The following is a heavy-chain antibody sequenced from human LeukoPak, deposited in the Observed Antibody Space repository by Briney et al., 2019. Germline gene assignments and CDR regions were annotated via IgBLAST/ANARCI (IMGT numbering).Heavy chain of an antibody. D-gene: IGHD3-22*01. J-gene: IGHJ4*02. CDR1: GFTFSSYG. CDR3: AKDDTSGYYYVDY. Sequence: GRSLRLSCAASGFTFSSYGMHWARQAPGKGLEWVAVISYDGSKKYYADSVKGRFTISRDNSENTVYLQMNSLRAEDTAVYYCAKDDTSGYYYVDYWGQGTLVTVSS. V-gene: IGHV3-30*18. CDR2: ISYDGSKK.